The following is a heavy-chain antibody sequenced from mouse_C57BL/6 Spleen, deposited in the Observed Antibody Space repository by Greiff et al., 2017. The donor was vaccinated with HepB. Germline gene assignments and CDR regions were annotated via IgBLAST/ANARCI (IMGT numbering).Heavy chain of an antibody. J-gene: IGHJ3*01. D-gene: IGHD4-1*01. Sequence: QVHVKQPGTELVKPGASVKLSCKASGYTFTSYWMHWVKQRPGQGLEWIGNINPSNGGTNYNEKFKSKATLTVDKSSSTAYMQLSSLTSEDSAVYYCARGGSGTLFAYWGQGTLVTVSA. CDR3: ARGGSGTLFAY. CDR1: GYTFTSYW. V-gene: IGHV1-53*01. CDR2: INPSNGGT.